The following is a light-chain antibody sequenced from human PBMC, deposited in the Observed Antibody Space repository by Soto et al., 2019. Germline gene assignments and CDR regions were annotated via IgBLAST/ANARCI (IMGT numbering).Light chain of an antibody. J-gene: IGLJ3*02. CDR3: CSYAGSSTWV. Sequence: QSALTQPASVSGSPGQSITISCTGTSSDVGSYNFVSWYQQHPGKAPKIMIYEGSERPSGVSNRFSGSKSGNTASLTISGLQAEDEADYYCCSYAGSSTWVFGGGTKLTVL. V-gene: IGLV2-23*01. CDR2: EGS. CDR1: SSDVGSYNF.